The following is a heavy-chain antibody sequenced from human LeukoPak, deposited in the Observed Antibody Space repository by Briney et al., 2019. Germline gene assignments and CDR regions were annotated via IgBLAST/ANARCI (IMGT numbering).Heavy chain of an antibody. J-gene: IGHJ4*02. CDR3: ARGSAYYDSSGYYTR. V-gene: IGHV4-59*01. Sequence: SETLSLTCAVSGGSISSYYWNWMRQSPGKGLEWIGYIYHSGSTNYNPSLKSRVTMSVDTPKNQFSLKLSSVTAADTAVYYCARGSAYYDSSGYYTRWGQGTLVTVSS. CDR2: IYHSGST. D-gene: IGHD3-22*01. CDR1: GGSISSYY.